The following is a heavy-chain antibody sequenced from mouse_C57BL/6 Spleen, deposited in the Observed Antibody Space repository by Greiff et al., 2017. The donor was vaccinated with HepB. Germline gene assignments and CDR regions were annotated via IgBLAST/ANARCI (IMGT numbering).Heavy chain of an antibody. Sequence: EVKLQESGGGLVQPGGSMKLSCVASGFTFSNYWMNWVRQSPEKGLEWVAQIRLKSDNYATHYAESVKGRFTISRDDSKSSVYLQMNNLRAEDTGIYYCTLDDYERGDYYAMDYWGQGTSVTVSS. CDR1: GFTFSNYW. D-gene: IGHD2-4*01. CDR3: TLDDYERGDYYAMDY. V-gene: IGHV6-3*01. CDR2: IRLKSDNYAT. J-gene: IGHJ4*01.